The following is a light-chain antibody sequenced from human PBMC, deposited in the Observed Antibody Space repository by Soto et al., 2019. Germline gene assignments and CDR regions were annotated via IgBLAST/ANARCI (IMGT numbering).Light chain of an antibody. CDR2: DTT. CDR1: TGAVTSGHY. V-gene: IGLV7-46*01. J-gene: IGLJ3*02. Sequence: QAVVTQEPSLTVSPGGTVTLTCGSSTGAVTSGHYPYWFQQKPGQAPRTLIYDTTNKQSWTPARFSGSLLGGKAALTLAGAQTDDEADYYCLLSYSGTNWVFGGGTKLTV. CDR3: LLSYSGTNWV.